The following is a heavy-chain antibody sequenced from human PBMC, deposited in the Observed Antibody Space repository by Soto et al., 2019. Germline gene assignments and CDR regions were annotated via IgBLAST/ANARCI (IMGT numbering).Heavy chain of an antibody. J-gene: IGHJ6*02. CDR3: AKWGGYDFWSGSYGMDV. CDR1: GFTFSSYG. Sequence: GGSLRLSCAASGFTFSSYGMHWVRQAPGKGLEWVAVISYDGSNKYYADSVKGRFTISRDNSKNTLYLQMNSLRAEDTAVYYCAKWGGYDFWSGSYGMDVWGQGTTVTVS. CDR2: ISYDGSNK. V-gene: IGHV3-30*18. D-gene: IGHD3-3*01.